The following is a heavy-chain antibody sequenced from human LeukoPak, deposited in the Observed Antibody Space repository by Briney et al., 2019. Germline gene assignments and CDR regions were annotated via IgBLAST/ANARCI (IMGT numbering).Heavy chain of an antibody. Sequence: GGSLRLSCAASGFTFSSCWMYWVRQAPGKGREWVANIHQDGSAKNYVDSVRGRFTISRENTENSLYLQMNGLRAEDTAVYYCARGLYNYATFDYWGQGTLVTVSS. CDR1: GFTFSSCW. J-gene: IGHJ4*02. CDR3: ARGLYNYATFDY. CDR2: IHQDGSAK. V-gene: IGHV3-7*02. D-gene: IGHD5-18*01.